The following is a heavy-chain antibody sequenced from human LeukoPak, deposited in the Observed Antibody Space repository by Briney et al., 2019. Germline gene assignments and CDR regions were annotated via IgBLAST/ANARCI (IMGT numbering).Heavy chain of an antibody. D-gene: IGHD5-12*01. CDR2: INHSGST. CDR3: ARGRGYDY. CDR1: GGSFSGYY. J-gene: IGHJ4*02. V-gene: IGHV4-34*01. Sequence: SETLSLTCAVYGGSFSGYYWSWIRQPPGKGLEWIGEINHSGSTNYNPSLKSRVTISVDTSKNQFSLKLSSVTAADAAVYYCARGRGYDYWGQGTLVTVSS.